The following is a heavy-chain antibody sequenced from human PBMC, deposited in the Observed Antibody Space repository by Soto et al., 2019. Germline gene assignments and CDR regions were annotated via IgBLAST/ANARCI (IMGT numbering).Heavy chain of an antibody. Sequence: GGSLRLSCTASGFTXGDYAMSWFRQAPGKGLEWVGFIRSKAYGGTTEYAASVKGRFTISRDDSKSIAYLQMNSLKTEDTAVYYCTRILEWLFLIDYWGQGTLVTVSS. D-gene: IGHD3-3*01. J-gene: IGHJ4*02. CDR2: IRSKAYGGTT. V-gene: IGHV3-49*03. CDR3: TRILEWLFLIDY. CDR1: GFTXGDYA.